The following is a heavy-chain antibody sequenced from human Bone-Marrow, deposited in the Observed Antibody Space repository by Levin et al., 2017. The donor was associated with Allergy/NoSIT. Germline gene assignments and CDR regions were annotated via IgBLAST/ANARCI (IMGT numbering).Heavy chain of an antibody. D-gene: IGHD3-9*01. CDR3: ARGYYISNGYDDALDI. Sequence: SQTLSLTCAISGDTVSSNRASWNWIRQSPSRGLEWLSRTYYRSEWYNDYAFSVKSRITISPDTAKNQFSLHLNSVTPEDTAVYYCARGYYISNGYDDALDIWGQGTVVTVSS. CDR2: TYYRSEWYN. V-gene: IGHV6-1*01. J-gene: IGHJ3*02. CDR1: GDTVSSNRAS.